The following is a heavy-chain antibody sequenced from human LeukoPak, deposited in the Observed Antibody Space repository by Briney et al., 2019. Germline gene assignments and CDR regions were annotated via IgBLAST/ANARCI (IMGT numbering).Heavy chain of an antibody. V-gene: IGHV3-23*01. Sequence: PGGSLRLSCAASGFTFSSYAMSWVRQAPGKRLEWVSAISGSGGSTYYADSVKGRFTISRDNSKNTLYLQMNSLRAEDTAVYYCAKESSMIVVVMPIYWGQGTLVTVSS. D-gene: IGHD3-22*01. CDR1: GFTFSSYA. CDR3: AKESSMIVVVMPIY. CDR2: ISGSGGST. J-gene: IGHJ4*02.